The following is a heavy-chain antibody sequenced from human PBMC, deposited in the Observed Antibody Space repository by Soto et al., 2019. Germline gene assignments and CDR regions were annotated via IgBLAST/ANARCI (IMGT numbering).Heavy chain of an antibody. CDR2: INAGNGNT. Sequence: ASVKVSCKASGYTFTNYATHWVRQAPGQRLEWMGWINAGNGNTKYSQKFQGRVTITRDTSASTAYMELSSLRSEDTAVYYCARGSVDTAMARSWGQGTLVTVSS. J-gene: IGHJ5*02. CDR3: ARGSVDTAMARS. D-gene: IGHD5-18*01. V-gene: IGHV1-3*01. CDR1: GYTFTNYA.